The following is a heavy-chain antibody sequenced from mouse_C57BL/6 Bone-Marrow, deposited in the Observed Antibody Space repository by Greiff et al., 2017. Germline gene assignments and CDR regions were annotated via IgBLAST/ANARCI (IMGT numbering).Heavy chain of an antibody. Sequence: DVQLQESGGGLVKPGGSLKLSCAASGFTFSSYAMSWVHQTPEKRLEWVATISDGGSYTYYPDNVKGRFTISRDNAKNNLYLQMSHLKSEDTAMYYCARGELRSYYYAMDYWGQGTSVTVSS. CDR1: GFTFSSYA. CDR2: ISDGGSYT. J-gene: IGHJ4*01. V-gene: IGHV5-4*01. D-gene: IGHD1-1*01. CDR3: ARGELRSYYYAMDY.